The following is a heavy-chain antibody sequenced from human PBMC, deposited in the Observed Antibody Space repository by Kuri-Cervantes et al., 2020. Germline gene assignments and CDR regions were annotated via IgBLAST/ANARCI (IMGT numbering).Heavy chain of an antibody. D-gene: IGHD3-22*01. CDR1: GGSISSYY. J-gene: IGHJ4*02. CDR2: IYYSGST. CDR3: ARVGGSGYSTFDY. V-gene: IGHV4-59*12. Sequence: GSLRLSCTVSGGSISSYYWSWIRQPPGKGLEWIGYIYYSGSTNYNPSLKSRVTISVDTSKNQFSLKLSSVTAADTAVYYCARVGGSGYSTFDYWGQGTLVTVSS.